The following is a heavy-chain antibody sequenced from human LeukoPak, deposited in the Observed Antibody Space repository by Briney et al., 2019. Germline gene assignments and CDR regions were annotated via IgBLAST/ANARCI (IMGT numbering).Heavy chain of an antibody. V-gene: IGHV4-59*01. Sequence: SVTLSLTCNVSGDSISGYYWSWIRQSPGKGLEWIGNIYNSGRTNFNPPPKSRITISVDTSKNQVSLKLPSVPAADTAVYYCARDASGGSLDVWGKGTTVTVSS. CDR2: IYNSGRT. D-gene: IGHD3-10*01. CDR1: GDSISGYY. CDR3: ARDASGGSLDV. J-gene: IGHJ6*04.